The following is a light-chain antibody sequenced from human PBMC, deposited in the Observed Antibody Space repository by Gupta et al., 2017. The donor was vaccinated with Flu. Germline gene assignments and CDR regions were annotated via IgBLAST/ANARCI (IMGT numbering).Light chain of an antibody. CDR3: QQYDIWPLT. CDR2: GAS. Sequence: IVMPQSPATLSVSPGERTTLSCRASQRVSSNLAWYQQKPGQAPRLIIYGASTRATGIPARCSGSGSCTEFTLTISSLQSEDYAVYYCQQYDIWPLTFGGGTKVEIK. J-gene: IGKJ4*01. V-gene: IGKV3-15*01. CDR1: QRVSSN.